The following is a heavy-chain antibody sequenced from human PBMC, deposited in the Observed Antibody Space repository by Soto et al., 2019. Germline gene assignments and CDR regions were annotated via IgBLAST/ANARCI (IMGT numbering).Heavy chain of an antibody. CDR3: AKGLTAVAGFDY. J-gene: IGHJ4*02. V-gene: IGHV3-30*18. Sequence: GGSLRLSCAASGFTFSSYGMHWVRQAPGKGLEWVAVISYDGSNKYYADSVKGRFTISRDNSKNTLYLQMNSLRAEDTAVYYCAKGLTAVAGFDYWGQGTLVTVSS. CDR2: ISYDGSNK. CDR1: GFTFSSYG. D-gene: IGHD6-19*01.